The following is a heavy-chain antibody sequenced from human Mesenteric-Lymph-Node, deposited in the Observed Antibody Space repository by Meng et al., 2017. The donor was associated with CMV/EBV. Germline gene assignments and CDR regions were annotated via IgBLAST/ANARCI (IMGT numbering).Heavy chain of an antibody. J-gene: IGHJ4*02. CDR2: ISDDGSNK. CDR3: ARLQWLVKYFDY. CDR1: GFTFSDYG. D-gene: IGHD6-19*01. V-gene: IGHV3-30*03. Sequence: GSLRLSCAASGFTFSDYGMHYVRQAPGKGLEWVAAISDDGSNKYYADSVKGRFTISRDNTKNTLYLQMNSLRAEDTAVYYCARLQWLVKYFDYWGQGTLVTVSS.